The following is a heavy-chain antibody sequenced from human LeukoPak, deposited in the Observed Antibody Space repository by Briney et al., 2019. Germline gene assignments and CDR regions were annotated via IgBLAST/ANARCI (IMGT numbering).Heavy chain of an antibody. Sequence: ASVKVSCKAPGSTFTGYCLHWVRQAPGQGLEWMGWISPNTGDTNYAQKFQGRVTMTRDASITTANMELSSLRSDDTAMYYCARVVGQGTAMPSRDFFDYWGQGTLVIVSS. D-gene: IGHD2-2*01. J-gene: IGHJ4*02. V-gene: IGHV1-2*02. CDR2: ISPNTGDT. CDR1: GSTFTGYC. CDR3: ARVVGQGTAMPSRDFFDY.